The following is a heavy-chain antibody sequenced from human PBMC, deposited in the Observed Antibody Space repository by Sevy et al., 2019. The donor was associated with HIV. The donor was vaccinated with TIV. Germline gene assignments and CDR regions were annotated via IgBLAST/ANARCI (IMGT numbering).Heavy chain of an antibody. Sequence: ASMKVSCKASGGTFSTYGISWVRQAPGQGPEWMGGIIPILGTVNYAQKFQGRVTIPADESTKKAYMELRSLRSEDTAVYYCARGGGNGWYYFDYWGQETLVTVSS. D-gene: IGHD6-19*01. CDR3: ARGGGNGWYYFDY. CDR2: IIPILGTV. J-gene: IGHJ4*02. CDR1: GGTFSTYG. V-gene: IGHV1-69*13.